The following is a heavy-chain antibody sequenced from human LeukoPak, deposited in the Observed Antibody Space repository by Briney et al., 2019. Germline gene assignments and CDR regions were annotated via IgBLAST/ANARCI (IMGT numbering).Heavy chain of an antibody. CDR1: GGSISSSNW. V-gene: IGHV4-4*02. CDR3: ARGGGDLFYYFDY. Sequence: SGTLSLTCAVSGGSISSSNWWSWVRQPPGKGLEWIGEINHSGSTNYNPSLKSRVTISVDTSKNQFSLKLSSVTAADTAVYYCARGGGDLFYYFDYWGQGTLVTVSS. CDR2: INHSGST. D-gene: IGHD4-17*01. J-gene: IGHJ4*02.